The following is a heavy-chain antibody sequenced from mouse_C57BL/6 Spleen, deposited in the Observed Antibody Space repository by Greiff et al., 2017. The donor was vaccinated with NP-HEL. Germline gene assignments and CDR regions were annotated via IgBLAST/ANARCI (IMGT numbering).Heavy chain of an antibody. J-gene: IGHJ4*01. D-gene: IGHD1-1*01. V-gene: IGHV1-26*01. CDR2: INPNNGGT. Sequence: EVQLQQSGPELVKPGASVKISCKASGYTFTDYYMNWVKQSHGKSLEWIGDINPNNGGTSYNQKFKGKATLTVDKSSSTAYMELRSLTSEDSAVYYCARWPHYYGSSYYAMDYWGQGTSVTVSS. CDR1: GYTFTDYY. CDR3: ARWPHYYGSSYYAMDY.